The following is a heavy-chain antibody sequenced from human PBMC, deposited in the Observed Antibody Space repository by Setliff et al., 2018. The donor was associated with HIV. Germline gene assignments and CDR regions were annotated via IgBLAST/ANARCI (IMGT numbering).Heavy chain of an antibody. CDR2: VYYSGST. D-gene: IGHD4-17*01. J-gene: IGHJ4*02. Sequence: KTSETLSLTCTVSGGSISSHYWSWIRQPPGMGLEWIGYVYYSGSTKYNPSLKSRVTISVDTSKNKFSVKLTSVTPADTALYYCARGGTTVPNYFDYWGQGTLVTVSS. V-gene: IGHV4-59*11. CDR3: ARGGTTVPNYFDY. CDR1: GGSISSHY.